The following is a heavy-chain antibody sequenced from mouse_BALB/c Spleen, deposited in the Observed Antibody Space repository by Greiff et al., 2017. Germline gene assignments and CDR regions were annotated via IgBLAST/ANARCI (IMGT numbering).Heavy chain of an antibody. D-gene: IGHD2-4*01. V-gene: IGHV3-2*02. CDR3: ARYDYDVGYAMDY. J-gene: IGHJ4*01. CDR2: ISYSGST. CDR1: GYSITSDYA. Sequence: EVQLQQSGPGLVKPSQSLSLTCTVTGYSITSDYAWNWIRQFPGNKLEWMGYISYSGSTSYNPSLKSRISITRDTSKNQFFLQLNSVTTEDTATYYCARYDYDVGYAMDYWGQGTSVTVSS.